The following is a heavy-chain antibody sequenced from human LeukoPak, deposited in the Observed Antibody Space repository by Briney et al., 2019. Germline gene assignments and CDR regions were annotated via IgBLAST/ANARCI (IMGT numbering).Heavy chain of an antibody. CDR3: AKDRTVGASYWYFDL. V-gene: IGHV3-23*01. Sequence: GGSLRLSCAASGFTFSSYAMSWVRQAPGKGLEWVSVISGSGSGTYYADSVKGRFTISRDSSKNTLFLHMNTLRAEDTAIYYCAKDRTVGASYWYFDLWGRGTLVTVSS. D-gene: IGHD1-26*01. CDR2: ISGSGSGT. CDR1: GFTFSSYA. J-gene: IGHJ2*01.